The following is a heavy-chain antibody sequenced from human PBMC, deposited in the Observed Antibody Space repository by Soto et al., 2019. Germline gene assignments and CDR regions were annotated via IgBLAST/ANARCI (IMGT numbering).Heavy chain of an antibody. Sequence: QVQLVQSGAEVRKPGSSVKVSCKASGGTFSSYAISWVRQAPGQGLEWMGGIIPIFGTINYAQEFQGRITITADKSTSTAYMELSSPRPEDTAVYYCARGGVVITGYGMDVWGQGTTVTVSS. CDR3: ARGGVVITGYGMDV. J-gene: IGHJ6*02. V-gene: IGHV1-69*06. CDR1: GGTFSSYA. CDR2: IIPIFGTI. D-gene: IGHD3-22*01.